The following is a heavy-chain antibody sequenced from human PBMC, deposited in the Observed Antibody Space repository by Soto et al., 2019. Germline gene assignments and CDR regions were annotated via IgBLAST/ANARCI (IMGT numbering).Heavy chain of an antibody. D-gene: IGHD3-22*01. Sequence: SVKVSCKASGGTFSSYAISWVRQAPGQGLEWMGGIIPIFGTANYAQKFQGRVTITADESTSTAYMELSSLRSEDTAVYYCARDLLETYYYDSSGYSAYGSLDYWGQGTLVTVSS. J-gene: IGHJ4*02. CDR3: ARDLLETYYYDSSGYSAYGSLDY. CDR1: GGTFSSYA. CDR2: IIPIFGTA. V-gene: IGHV1-69*13.